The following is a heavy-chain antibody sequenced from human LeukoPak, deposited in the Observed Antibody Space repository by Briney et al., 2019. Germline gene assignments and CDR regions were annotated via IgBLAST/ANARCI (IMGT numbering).Heavy chain of an antibody. CDR3: ASGIAAARGNWFDP. D-gene: IGHD6-13*01. CDR1: GGSFSGYY. J-gene: IGHJ5*02. CDR2: INHSGST. V-gene: IGHV4-34*01. Sequence: SEALSLTCAVYGGSFSGYYWSWIRQPPGKGLEWIGEINHSGSTNYNPSLKSRVTISVDTSKNQFSLKLSSVTAADTAVYYCASGIAAARGNWFDPWGQGTLVTVSS.